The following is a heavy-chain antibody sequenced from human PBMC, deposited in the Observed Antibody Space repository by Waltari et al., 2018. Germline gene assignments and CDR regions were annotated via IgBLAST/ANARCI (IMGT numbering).Heavy chain of an antibody. CDR1: GGTFSSYA. CDR2: IIPIFGTA. Sequence: QVQLVQSGAEVKKPGSSVKVSCKASGGTFSSYAISWVRQAPGQGLEWMGGIIPIFGTANYAQKFQGRVTMTEDTSTDTAYMELSSLRSEDTAVYYCATRIAAAGAFDYWGQGTLVTVSS. CDR3: ATRIAAAGAFDY. D-gene: IGHD6-13*01. J-gene: IGHJ4*02. V-gene: IGHV1-69*14.